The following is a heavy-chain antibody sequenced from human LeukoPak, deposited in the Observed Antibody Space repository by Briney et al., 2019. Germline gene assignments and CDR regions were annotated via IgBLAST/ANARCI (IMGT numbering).Heavy chain of an antibody. D-gene: IGHD3-22*01. J-gene: IGHJ4*02. V-gene: IGHV3-30*02. CDR2: IRYDGSNK. CDR1: GFTFSSYD. Sequence: GGSLRLSCAASGFTFSSYDMHWVRQAPGKGLEWVAFIRYDGSNKYYGDSVKGRFTISRDNSKNTLYLQMNSLRAEDTAVYYCAKDGSSYYYIYYWGQGTLVTVSS. CDR3: AKDGSSYYYIYY.